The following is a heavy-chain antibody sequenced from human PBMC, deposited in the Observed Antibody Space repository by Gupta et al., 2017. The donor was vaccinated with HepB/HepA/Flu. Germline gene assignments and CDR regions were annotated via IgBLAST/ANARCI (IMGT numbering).Heavy chain of an antibody. CDR3: ARAIVRLAYCGGDCLRRVNYFDY. D-gene: IGHD2-21*02. Sequence: QVQLQQWGAGLLKPSETLSLTCAVYGGSFSGYYWSWIRQPPGKGLEWIGEINHSGSTNYNPSLKSRVTISVDTSKNQFSLKLSSVTAADTAVYYCARAIVRLAYCGGDCLRRVNYFDYWGQGTLVTVSS. CDR2: INHSGST. J-gene: IGHJ4*02. V-gene: IGHV4-34*01. CDR1: GGSFSGYY.